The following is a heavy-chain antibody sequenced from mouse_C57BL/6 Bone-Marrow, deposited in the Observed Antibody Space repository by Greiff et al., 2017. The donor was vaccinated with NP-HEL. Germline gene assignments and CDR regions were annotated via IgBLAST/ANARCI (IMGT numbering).Heavy chain of an antibody. Sequence: VQLQQSGAELVRPGPSVKMSCKASGYTFTNYWIGWAKQRPGHGLEWIGDIYPGGGYTNYNEKFKGKATLTADKSSSTAYMQFSSLTSEDSAIYYCARKDGSSYWYFDVWGTGTTVTVSS. D-gene: IGHD1-1*01. CDR2: IYPGGGYT. CDR3: ARKDGSSYWYFDV. V-gene: IGHV1-63*01. CDR1: GYTFTNYW. J-gene: IGHJ1*03.